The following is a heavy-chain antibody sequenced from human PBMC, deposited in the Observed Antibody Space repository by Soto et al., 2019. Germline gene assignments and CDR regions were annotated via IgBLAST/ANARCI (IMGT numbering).Heavy chain of an antibody. J-gene: IGHJ4*02. CDR1: VFTCSTYS. CDR2: ISPSSNTI. D-gene: IGHD2-15*01. Sequence: PWGSLRLSCSASVFTCSTYSMNWFRQAPGKGLEWVSYISPSSNTIYYADAVKGRFTISRDDATNSLYLQMTSLRDEDTAVYYCARDLGYCSGGSCHRNPYFDYWGQGTLVTVSS. V-gene: IGHV3-48*02. CDR3: ARDLGYCSGGSCHRNPYFDY.